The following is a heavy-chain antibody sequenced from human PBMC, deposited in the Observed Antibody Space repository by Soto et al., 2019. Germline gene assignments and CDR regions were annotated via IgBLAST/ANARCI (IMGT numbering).Heavy chain of an antibody. Sequence: SETLSLTCAVSGDSITSNHWNWIRLPPGRGLEWIGYIYNSGTTKYNPSLKSRVIISVDTSKNQLSLKLSSVTAADTAVYYCARVSMSTVSWGFDPWGQGTLVTVSS. CDR1: GDSITSNH. CDR3: ARVSMSTVSWGFDP. CDR2: IYNSGTT. J-gene: IGHJ5*02. D-gene: IGHD4-4*01. V-gene: IGHV4-59*01.